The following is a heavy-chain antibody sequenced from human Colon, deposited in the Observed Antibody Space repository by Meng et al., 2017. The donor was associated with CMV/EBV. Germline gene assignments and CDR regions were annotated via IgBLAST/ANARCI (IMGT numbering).Heavy chain of an antibody. CDR1: GFTFNSFA. CDR2: ISSESEST. J-gene: IGHJ6*02. D-gene: IGHD2-2*01. CDR3: AKAPAADYYYYGMDV. V-gene: IGHV3-23*01. Sequence: GESLKISCEASGFTFNSFAMTWVRQAPGKGLEWVSSISSESESTNYADSVKGRFTISRDNSKNTLYLQMNSLRAEDTALYYCAKAPAADYYYYGMDVWGQGTTVTVSS.